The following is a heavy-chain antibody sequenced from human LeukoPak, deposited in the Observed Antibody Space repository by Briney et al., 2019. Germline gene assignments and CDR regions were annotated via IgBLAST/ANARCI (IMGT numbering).Heavy chain of an antibody. J-gene: IGHJ5*02. CDR2: INPNSGGT. CDR3: ARVREYCSGGSCRRYWFDP. D-gene: IGHD2-15*01. V-gene: IGHV1-2*06. Sequence: ASVKVSCKASGYTFTGYYMYWVRQAPGQGLEWMGRINPNSGGTNYAQKFRGRVTMTRDTSISTAYMELSRLRSDDTAVYYCARVREYCSGGSCRRYWFDPWGQGTLVTVSS. CDR1: GYTFTGYY.